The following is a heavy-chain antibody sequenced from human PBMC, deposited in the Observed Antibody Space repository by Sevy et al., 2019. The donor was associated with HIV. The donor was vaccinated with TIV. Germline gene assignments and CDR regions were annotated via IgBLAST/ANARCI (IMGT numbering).Heavy chain of an antibody. CDR1: GYTFTSYA. CDR3: ARVGYPGLSQFDP. J-gene: IGHJ5*02. D-gene: IGHD1-1*01. CDR2: INAGNGNT. V-gene: IGHV1-3*01. Sequence: ASVKVSCKASGYTFTSYAMHWVRQAPGQRLEWMGWINAGNGNTKYSQKFQGRVTINRDTSASTAYMELSSLRSEDTAVYYWARVGYPGLSQFDPWGQGTLVTVSS.